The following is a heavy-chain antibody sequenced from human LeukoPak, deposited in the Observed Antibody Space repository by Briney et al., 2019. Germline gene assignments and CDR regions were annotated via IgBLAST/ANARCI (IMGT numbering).Heavy chain of an antibody. Sequence: QPGGSLRLSCAASGFTFSSYWMSWVRQAPGKGLEWVSGISWKSGTIDYADSVRGRFTLSRDNAKKSLYLQMNSLSAEDMALYYCVKGCSAYDCENAFDLWGQGTMVTVSS. CDR3: VKGCSAYDCENAFDL. V-gene: IGHV3-9*03. CDR1: GFTFSSYW. D-gene: IGHD3-22*01. CDR2: ISWKSGTI. J-gene: IGHJ3*01.